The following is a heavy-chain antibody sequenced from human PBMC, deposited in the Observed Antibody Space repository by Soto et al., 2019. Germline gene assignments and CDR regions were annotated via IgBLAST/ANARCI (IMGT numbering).Heavy chain of an antibody. Sequence: QVQLVESGGGVVQPGRSLRLSCAASGFTFSSYGMHWVRQAPGKGLEWVAVISYDGSNKYYADSVKGRVTISRHKSKNTLDLQMNSLRAEDTAVYYCAKETYSGPLAYWGQGTLVTVSS. J-gene: IGHJ4*02. D-gene: IGHD2-15*01. CDR2: ISYDGSNK. CDR3: AKETYSGPLAY. V-gene: IGHV3-30*18. CDR1: GFTFSSYG.